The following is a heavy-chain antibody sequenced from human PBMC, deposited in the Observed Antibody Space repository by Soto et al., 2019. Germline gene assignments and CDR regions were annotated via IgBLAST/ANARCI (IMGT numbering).Heavy chain of an antibody. CDR3: AEDLPIGGAYAFDS. CDR1: GFTFTNAW. V-gene: IGHV3-15*07. CDR2: IKSKNDGGTT. J-gene: IGHJ4*02. D-gene: IGHD3-16*01. Sequence: EVQLVESGGGLVEPGGSLRLSCAASGFTFTNAWLNWVRQAPGKGLEWVGRIKSKNDGGTTDYAAPVKGRFTISRDDSETTVYLKMNGRKPEDTAVYSCAEDLPIGGAYAFDSGGQGPLVTVSP.